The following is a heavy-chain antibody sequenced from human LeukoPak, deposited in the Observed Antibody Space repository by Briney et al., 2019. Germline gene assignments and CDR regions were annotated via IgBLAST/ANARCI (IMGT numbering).Heavy chain of an antibody. CDR2: MNHRGDR. D-gene: IGHD1-1*01. CDR3: ARGPTISETGYFDY. CDR1: GGSFSAYY. Sequence: SETLSLTCAVYGGSFSAYYWRWIRQSPGKGLEWVADMNHRGDRNYNPSVKSRVTISVDTSKNQFSLKVTSLTAADTAVYYCARGPTISETGYFDYWGQGTLVTVSS. V-gene: IGHV4-34*01. J-gene: IGHJ4*03.